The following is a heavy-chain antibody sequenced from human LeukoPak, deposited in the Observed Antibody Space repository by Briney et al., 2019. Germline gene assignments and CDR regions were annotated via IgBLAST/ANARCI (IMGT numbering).Heavy chain of an antibody. CDR3: ARDTISYGMDV. V-gene: IGHV4-34*01. CDR2: INHSGST. J-gene: IGHJ6*02. Sequence: SETLSLTCAVYGGSFSGYYWSWIRQPPGKGLEWIGEINHSGSTNYSPSLKSRVTISVDTSKNQFSLKPSSVTAADTAVYYCARDTISYGMDVWGQGTTVTVSS. D-gene: IGHD2-21*01. CDR1: GGSFSGYY.